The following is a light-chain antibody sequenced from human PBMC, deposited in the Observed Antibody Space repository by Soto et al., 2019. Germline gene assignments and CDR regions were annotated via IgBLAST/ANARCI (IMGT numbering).Light chain of an antibody. CDR2: KAS. CDR1: QSISSW. V-gene: IGKV1-5*03. J-gene: IGKJ1*01. Sequence: DIQMTQSPSTLSASVGDRVTITCRASQSISSWLAWYQQKPGKAPKLLIYKASSLESGVPSRFIGSGSGTEFTLTISSLQTDDFATYYCEQYNSYWTFGQGTKVEIK. CDR3: EQYNSYWT.